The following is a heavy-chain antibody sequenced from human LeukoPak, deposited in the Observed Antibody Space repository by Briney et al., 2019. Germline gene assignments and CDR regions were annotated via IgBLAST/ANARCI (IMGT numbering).Heavy chain of an antibody. CDR3: ARPLYYGSGGYYIDY. Sequence: HAGGSLRLSCAASGFTFSSYGMSWVRQAPGKGLEWVSAISGSGGSTYYADSVKGRFTISRDNSKNTLYLQMNSLRAEDTAVYYCARPLYYGSGGYYIDYWGQGTLVTVSS. J-gene: IGHJ4*02. V-gene: IGHV3-23*01. D-gene: IGHD3-10*01. CDR2: ISGSGGST. CDR1: GFTFSSYG.